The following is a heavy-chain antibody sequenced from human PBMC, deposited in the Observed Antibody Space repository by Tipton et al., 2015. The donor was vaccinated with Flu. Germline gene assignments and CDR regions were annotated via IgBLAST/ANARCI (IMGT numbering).Heavy chain of an antibody. D-gene: IGHD3-3*01. CDR3: ARALMSWGGFVSNGLVV. V-gene: IGHV3-11*01. Sequence: AASGFIFSDYYMSWIRQAPGKGLEWVSYMTGSGSTVHYADSVKGRFTISRDNAKNSLYLQMNSLRAEETAVYYCARALMSWGGFVSNGLVVWGQGTTVTVAS. J-gene: IGHJ6*02. CDR2: MTGSGSTV. CDR1: GFIFSDYY.